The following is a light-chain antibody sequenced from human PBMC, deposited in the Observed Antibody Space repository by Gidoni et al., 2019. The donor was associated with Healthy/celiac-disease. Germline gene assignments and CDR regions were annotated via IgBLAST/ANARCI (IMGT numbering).Light chain of an antibody. CDR1: QSGSSN. CDR2: GAS. J-gene: IGKJ5*01. Sequence: EIVMTQSPATLSVSPGESATLSCRASQSGSSNLDWYQQKPGQAPRLLFYGASTRATRIPARFSGSGSGTEFTLTISSLQSEDFAVYYCQQYNNWLITFGQGTRLEIK. CDR3: QQYNNWLIT. V-gene: IGKV3-15*01.